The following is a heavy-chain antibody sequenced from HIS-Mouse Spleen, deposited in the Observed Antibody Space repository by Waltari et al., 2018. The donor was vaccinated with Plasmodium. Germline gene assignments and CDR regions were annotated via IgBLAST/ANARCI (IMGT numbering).Heavy chain of an antibody. CDR3: ARVLGYKAAAGTFVEYFQH. V-gene: IGHV1-2*02. CDR1: GYTFPGHY. Sequence: QVQLVQSGAEVKKPGASVKVSCKASGYTFPGHYMHWVAQAPGQGLAWMGWINPNSGGTNYAQKFQGRVTMTRDTSISTAYMELSRLRSDDTAVYYCARVLGYKAAAGTFVEYFQHWGQGTLVTVSS. D-gene: IGHD6-13*01. J-gene: IGHJ1*01. CDR2: INPNSGGT.